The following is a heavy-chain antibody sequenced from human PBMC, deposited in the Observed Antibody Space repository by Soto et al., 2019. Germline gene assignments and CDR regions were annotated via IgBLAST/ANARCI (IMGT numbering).Heavy chain of an antibody. D-gene: IGHD3-3*01. CDR2: IWYDGSNK. J-gene: IGHJ4*02. V-gene: IGHV3-33*01. CDR1: GFTFSSYG. Sequence: QVQLVESGGGVVQPGRSLRLSCAASGFTFSSYGMHWVRQAPGKGLEWVAVIWYDGSNKYYADSVKGRFTISRDNSKNTLYLHMIRLRAEATAVYYCAREGRPYDGFGSGYADFDYWGQGTMVTVSS. CDR3: AREGRPYDGFGSGYADFDY.